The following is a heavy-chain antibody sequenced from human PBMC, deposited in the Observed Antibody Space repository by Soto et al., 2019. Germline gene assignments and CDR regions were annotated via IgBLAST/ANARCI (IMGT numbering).Heavy chain of an antibody. Sequence: QVQLVESGGGVVQPGRSLRLSCAASGFTFSSYGMHWVRQAPGKGLEWVAVISYDGSNKYYADSVKGRFTISRDNSKNTLYLQMNGLRAEDTAVYYCAKSHTLAVAGALTDYWGQGTLFTVSS. CDR1: GFTFSSYG. D-gene: IGHD6-19*01. CDR2: ISYDGSNK. CDR3: AKSHTLAVAGALTDY. V-gene: IGHV3-30*18. J-gene: IGHJ4*02.